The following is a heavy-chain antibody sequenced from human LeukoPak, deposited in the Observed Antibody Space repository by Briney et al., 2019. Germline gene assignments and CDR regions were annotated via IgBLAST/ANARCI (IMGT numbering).Heavy chain of an antibody. J-gene: IGHJ5*02. V-gene: IGHV4-30-4*07. CDR1: GGSISSGGYS. Sequence: ASETLSLTCAVSGGSISSGGYSWSWIRQPPGKGLEWIGYIYYSGSTYYNPSLKSRVTISVDTSKNQFSLKLSSVTAADTAVYYCARGEIAARPGNWFDPWGQGTLVTVSS. D-gene: IGHD6-6*01. CDR2: IYYSGST. CDR3: ARGEIAARPGNWFDP.